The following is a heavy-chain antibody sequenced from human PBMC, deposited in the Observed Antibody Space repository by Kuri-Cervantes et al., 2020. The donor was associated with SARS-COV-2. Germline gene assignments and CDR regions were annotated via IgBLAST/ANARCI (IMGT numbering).Heavy chain of an antibody. CDR2: ISGSGGST. D-gene: IGHD3-22*01. CDR1: GFTFSSYA. CDR3: ANLQWLLIDDAFDI. Sequence: GGYLRLSCAPSGFTFSSYAMSWARQAPGKGLEWVSAISGSGGSTYYADSVKGRFTISRDNSKNTLYLQMNSLRAEDTAVYYCANLQWLLIDDAFDIWGQGTMVTVSS. V-gene: IGHV3-23*01. J-gene: IGHJ3*02.